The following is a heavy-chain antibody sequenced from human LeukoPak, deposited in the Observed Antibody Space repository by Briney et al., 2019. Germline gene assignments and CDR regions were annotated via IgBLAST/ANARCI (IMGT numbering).Heavy chain of an antibody. Sequence: PGGSLRLSCAASGFTFSSYSMNWVRQAPGKGLEWVSAISGSGGSTYYADSVKGRFTISRDNAKNSLYLQMNSLRAEDTAVYYCARDLLPPTIFGVVIPTIIFDYWGQGTLVTVSS. D-gene: IGHD3-3*01. J-gene: IGHJ4*02. CDR2: ISGSGGST. CDR3: ARDLLPPTIFGVVIPTIIFDY. V-gene: IGHV3-21*01. CDR1: GFTFSSYS.